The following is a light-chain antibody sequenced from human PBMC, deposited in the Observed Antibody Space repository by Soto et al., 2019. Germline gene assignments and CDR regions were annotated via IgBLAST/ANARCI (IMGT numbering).Light chain of an antibody. CDR2: AIS. CDR3: QQHSNSPWT. J-gene: IGKJ1*01. V-gene: IGKV3D-20*02. Sequence: LTQSPSFLSASVGDRVTITCRASQSVTSNYLVWYRQKPGQAPRLLIYAISSRAAGIPDRFNGSGSGTDFTLTITRLEPEDSAVYYCQQHSNSPWTFGQGTRVEV. CDR1: QSVTSNY.